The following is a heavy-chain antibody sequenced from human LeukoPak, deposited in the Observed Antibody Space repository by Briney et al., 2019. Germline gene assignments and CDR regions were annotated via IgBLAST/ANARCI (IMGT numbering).Heavy chain of an antibody. CDR1: GFTFSDYY. V-gene: IGHV3-7*01. D-gene: IGHD6-6*01. Sequence: PGGSLRLSCAASGFTFSDYYMSWIRQAPGKGLEWVANIKQDGSEKYYVDSVKGRFTISRDNAKNSLYLQMNSLRAEDAAVYYCARESIAAFDIWGQGTMVTVSS. CDR2: IKQDGSEK. CDR3: ARESIAAFDI. J-gene: IGHJ3*02.